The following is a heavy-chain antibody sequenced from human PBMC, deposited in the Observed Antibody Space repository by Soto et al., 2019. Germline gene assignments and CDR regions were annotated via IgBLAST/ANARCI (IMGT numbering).Heavy chain of an antibody. CDR1: GFTFSSYS. Sequence: WGSLRLSCAASGFTFSSYSINFVRQSPFKGLEWVSSIFISSSYIYYADSVKGRFTISRDNAKNSLYLQMNSLRADDTAVYYCARVPYGGSYWREFDYWGQGTLVTVSS. V-gene: IGHV3-21*01. CDR2: IFISSSYI. D-gene: IGHD1-26*01. J-gene: IGHJ4*02. CDR3: ARVPYGGSYWREFDY.